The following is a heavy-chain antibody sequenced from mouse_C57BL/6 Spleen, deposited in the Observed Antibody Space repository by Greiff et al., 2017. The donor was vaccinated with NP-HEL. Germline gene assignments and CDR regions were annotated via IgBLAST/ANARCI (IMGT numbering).Heavy chain of an antibody. CDR1: GFTFSDYG. V-gene: IGHV5-17*01. Sequence: EVKVVESGGGLVKPGGSLKLSCAASGFTFSDYGMHWVRQAPEKGLEWVAYISSGSSTIYYADTVKGRFTISRDNAKNTLFLQMTSLRSEDTTMYYCARPGVVATDWYFDVWGTGTTVTVSS. CDR3: ARPGVVATDWYFDV. D-gene: IGHD1-1*01. CDR2: ISSGSSTI. J-gene: IGHJ1*03.